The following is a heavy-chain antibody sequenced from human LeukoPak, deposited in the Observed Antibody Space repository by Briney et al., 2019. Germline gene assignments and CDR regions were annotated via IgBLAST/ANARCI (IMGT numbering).Heavy chain of an antibody. Sequence: ASVTVSCKASGYTFTGYYMHWVRQAPGPGLEWMGWINPNSGGTNYAQKFQGRVTMTRDTSISTAYMELSRLRSDDTAVYYCARVYGSSWYVGYYFDYWGQGTLVTVSS. D-gene: IGHD6-13*01. CDR3: ARVYGSSWYVGYYFDY. J-gene: IGHJ4*02. V-gene: IGHV1-2*02. CDR1: GYTFTGYY. CDR2: INPNSGGT.